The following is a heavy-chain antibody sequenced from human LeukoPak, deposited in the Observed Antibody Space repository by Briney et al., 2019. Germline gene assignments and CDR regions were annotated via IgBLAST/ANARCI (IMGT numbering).Heavy chain of an antibody. CDR3: VRDNYGMDV. CDR1: GFTFSRYA. V-gene: IGHV3-64D*09. Sequence: PGGSLRLSCSASGFTFSRYAVHWVRQAPGKGLEYVSAITTNGGSTYYADSVKGRFTISRDNSKNTVFLQMSSLRAEDTALYYCVRDNYGMDVWGQGTTVTVSS. CDR2: ITTNGGST. J-gene: IGHJ6*02.